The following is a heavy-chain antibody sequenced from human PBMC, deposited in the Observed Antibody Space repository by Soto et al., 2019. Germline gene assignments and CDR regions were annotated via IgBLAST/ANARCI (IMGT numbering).Heavy chain of an antibody. J-gene: IGHJ6*02. CDR1: GGTFSSYA. Sequence: QVQLVQSGAEVKKPGSSVKVSCKASGGTFSSYAISWVRQAPGQGLEWMGGIIPIFGTANYAQKFQGRVSITADEYTSTAYRELSRLRSEDTAVYYCARHLPAAGYYYGMDVWGQGTTVTVSS. CDR3: ARHLPAAGYYYGMDV. D-gene: IGHD2-2*01. CDR2: IIPIFGTA. V-gene: IGHV1-69*12.